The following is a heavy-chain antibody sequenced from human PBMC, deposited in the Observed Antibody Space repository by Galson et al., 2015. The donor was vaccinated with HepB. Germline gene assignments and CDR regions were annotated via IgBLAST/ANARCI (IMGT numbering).Heavy chain of an antibody. CDR3: ARATLRFLEWLADAFDI. CDR1: GYTFTSYA. Sequence: SARVSCKASGYTFTSYAMHWVRQAPGQRLEWMGWINAGNGNTKYSQKFQGRVTITRDTSASTAYMELSSLRSEDTAVYYCARATLRFLEWLADAFDIWGQGTMVTVSS. V-gene: IGHV1-3*01. J-gene: IGHJ3*02. D-gene: IGHD3-3*01. CDR2: INAGNGNT.